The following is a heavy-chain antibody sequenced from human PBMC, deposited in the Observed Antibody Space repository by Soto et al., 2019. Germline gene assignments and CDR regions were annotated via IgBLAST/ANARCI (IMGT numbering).Heavy chain of an antibody. J-gene: IGHJ4*02. D-gene: IGHD3-10*01. Sequence: QVQLVQSGTEVKKPGSSVKVSCKASGDTFSFYTINWVRQAPGLGLEWVGRINPIVSMSNYAQKFQGRVSMTADKSTSTAYMEVRSLRSDDTAMYFCAASYGSGYRAFDYWCQGALVIVSS. CDR3: AASYGSGYRAFDY. CDR2: INPIVSMS. V-gene: IGHV1-69*02. CDR1: GDTFSFYT.